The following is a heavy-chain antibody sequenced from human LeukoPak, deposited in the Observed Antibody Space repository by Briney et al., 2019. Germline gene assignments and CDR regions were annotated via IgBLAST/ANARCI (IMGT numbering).Heavy chain of an antibody. CDR3: ARDRDWGQDY. Sequence: GASVKVSCKASGYTFTDYYILWVRQAPGQGLEWMGWINPNSGGTNYAQKFQGRVTMTRDTSISTAYMELSRLISDDTAVYYCARDRDWGQDYWGQGTLVTVSS. V-gene: IGHV1-2*02. D-gene: IGHD3-16*01. J-gene: IGHJ4*02. CDR1: GYTFTDYY. CDR2: INPNSGGT.